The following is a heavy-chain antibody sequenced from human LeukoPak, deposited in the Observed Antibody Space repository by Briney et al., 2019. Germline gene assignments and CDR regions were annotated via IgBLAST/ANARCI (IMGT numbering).Heavy chain of an antibody. Sequence: GESLKISCKGSGYTFTTYWIGWVRQMPGKGLEYMGIIYAGDSDTRYSPSFQGQVTISAHKSVSTAYLQWSSLKASDTAMYYCARGHAFDIWGQGTMVTVSS. CDR3: ARGHAFDI. CDR1: GYTFTTYW. J-gene: IGHJ3*02. V-gene: IGHV5-51*01. CDR2: IYAGDSDT.